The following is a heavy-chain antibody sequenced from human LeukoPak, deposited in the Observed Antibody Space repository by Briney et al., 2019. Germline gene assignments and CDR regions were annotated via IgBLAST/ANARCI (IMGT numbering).Heavy chain of an antibody. J-gene: IGHJ3*02. CDR1: GGSISSYY. CDR3: ARHKGDTALRAIDR. Sequence: PSETLSLTCTVSGGSISSYYWSWIRQPPGKGLEWIGYIYYSGSTNYNPSLKGRVTISLDTSKNQFSLKLSSVTAADTAVYYCARHKGDTALRAIDRGAQGTMVTVSS. D-gene: IGHD5-18*01. CDR2: IYYSGST. V-gene: IGHV4-59*08.